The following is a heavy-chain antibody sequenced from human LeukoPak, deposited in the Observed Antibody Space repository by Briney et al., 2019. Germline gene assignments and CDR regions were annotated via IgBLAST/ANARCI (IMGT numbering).Heavy chain of an antibody. CDR2: INHSGST. CDR3: ARGRRYYDSSGRYFDF. CDR1: GGSFSGYY. V-gene: IGHV4-34*01. D-gene: IGHD3-22*01. Sequence: SETLSLTCAVYGGSFSGYYWSWIRQPPGKGLEWIGEINHSGSTNYNPSLKSRVTISVDTSKNQFSLKLSSVTAADTAVYYCARGRRYYDSSGRYFDFWGQGTLVTVSS. J-gene: IGHJ4*02.